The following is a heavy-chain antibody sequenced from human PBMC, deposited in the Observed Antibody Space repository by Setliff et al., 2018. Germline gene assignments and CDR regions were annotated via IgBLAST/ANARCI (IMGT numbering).Heavy chain of an antibody. CDR1: GYTFTSYY. J-gene: IGHJ5*02. D-gene: IGHD3-3*01. Sequence: ASVKVSCKASGYTFTSYYMHWVRQAPGQGLEWMGIINPSGGSTSYAQKFQGRVTMTRDTSTSTIYMELSSLRSEDTAVYYCARDARDFWSGYSSHEGFDPWGQGTLVTVSS. CDR2: INPSGGST. V-gene: IGHV1-46*01. CDR3: ARDARDFWSGYSSHEGFDP.